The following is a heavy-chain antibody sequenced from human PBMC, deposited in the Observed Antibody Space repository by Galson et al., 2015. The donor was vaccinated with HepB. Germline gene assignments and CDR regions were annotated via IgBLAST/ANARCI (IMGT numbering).Heavy chain of an antibody. V-gene: IGHV3-33*06. J-gene: IGHJ6*02. CDR1: GFTFSSYG. Sequence: SLRLSCAASGFTFSSYGMHWVRQAPGKGLEWVAVIWYDGSNKYYADSVKGRFTISRDNSKNTLYLQMNSLRSDDTAVYYCAKDLGYSGSYLSRYYYYGMDVWGQGTTVTVSS. CDR3: AKDLGYSGSYLSRYYYYGMDV. D-gene: IGHD1-26*01. CDR2: IWYDGSNK.